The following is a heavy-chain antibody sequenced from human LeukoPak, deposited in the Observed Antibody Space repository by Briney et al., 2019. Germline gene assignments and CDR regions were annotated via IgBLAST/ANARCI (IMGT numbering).Heavy chain of an antibody. CDR3: ARAPRIAAAGIFDY. CDR1: GGSFSGYY. Sequence: PSETLSLTCAVYGGSFSGYYWSWIRRPPGKGLEWIGEINHSGSTNYNPSLKSRVTISVDTSKNQFSLKLSSVTAADTAVYYCARAPRIAAAGIFDYWGQGTLVTVSS. D-gene: IGHD6-13*01. CDR2: INHSGST. J-gene: IGHJ4*02. V-gene: IGHV4-34*01.